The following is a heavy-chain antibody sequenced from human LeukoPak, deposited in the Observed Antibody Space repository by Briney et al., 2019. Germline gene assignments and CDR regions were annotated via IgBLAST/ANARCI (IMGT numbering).Heavy chain of an antibody. CDR1: GYTFTGYY. CDR2: INPNSGGT. V-gene: IGHV1-2*02. J-gene: IGHJ4*02. Sequence: ASVKVSCKASGYTFTGYYMHWVRQAPGQGLEWMGWINPNSGGTNYAQKFQGRVTMTRDTSISTAYMELSRLRSDDTAVYYCARDSIAGTYYFEYWGQGTLVTVSS. D-gene: IGHD6-13*01. CDR3: ARDSIAGTYYFEY.